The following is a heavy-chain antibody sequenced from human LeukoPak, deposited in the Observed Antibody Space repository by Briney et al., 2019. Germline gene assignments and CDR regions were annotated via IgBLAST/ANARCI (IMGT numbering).Heavy chain of an antibody. Sequence: PSETLSLTCTVAGGSISSYYWSWIRQPPGKGLEWIGYIYYSGSTKYNPSLKSRVTISVDTSKTQFSLKLSSVTAADTAVYYCARDGGSRDAFDIWGQGTMVTVSS. V-gene: IGHV4-59*01. CDR1: GGSISSYY. CDR3: ARDGGSRDAFDI. D-gene: IGHD1-26*01. J-gene: IGHJ3*02. CDR2: IYYSGST.